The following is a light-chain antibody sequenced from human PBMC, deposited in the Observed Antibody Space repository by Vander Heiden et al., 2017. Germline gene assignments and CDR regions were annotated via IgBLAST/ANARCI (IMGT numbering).Light chain of an antibody. CDR1: QSVSSSY. CDR2: GAS. CDR3: QVDGSSPET. J-gene: IGKJ1*01. V-gene: IGKV3-20*01. Sequence: EIVLTQSPGTLSLSPGERATLSCRASQSVSSSYLAWYQQKLGQAPRLLIYGASSRATGIPDRFSGRRSGTDFTLTIRRLEPEDFAVYYCQVDGSSPETFGQGSKEEMK.